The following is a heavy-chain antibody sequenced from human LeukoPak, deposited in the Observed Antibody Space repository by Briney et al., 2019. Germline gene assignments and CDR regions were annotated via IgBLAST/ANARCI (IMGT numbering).Heavy chain of an antibody. J-gene: IGHJ3*01. V-gene: IGHV4-59*01. Sequence: SETLSLTCTVSGGSINNYYWSWIRQPPGKGLEYIGYTHYSGSTNSNPSLKSRVTMSVDTSKSQFSLKLKSVTAADTAVYYCARNYCGDDCFAFDFWGQGTMVTVSS. CDR3: ARNYCGDDCFAFDF. D-gene: IGHD2-21*02. CDR2: THYSGST. CDR1: GGSINNYY.